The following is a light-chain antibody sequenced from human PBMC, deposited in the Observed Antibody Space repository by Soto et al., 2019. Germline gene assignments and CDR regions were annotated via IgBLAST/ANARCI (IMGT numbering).Light chain of an antibody. CDR1: QSVSSY. CDR3: QQRSNWPST. Sequence: EIVLTQSPATLSLSPGERATLSCRASQSVSSYLAWYQQKPGQAPRLLIYGASNRTTGIPARFSGSESGKDFTLTITSLEPEDFAVYYCQQRSNWPSTFGGVTKVQI. J-gene: IGKJ4*01. V-gene: IGKV3-11*01. CDR2: GAS.